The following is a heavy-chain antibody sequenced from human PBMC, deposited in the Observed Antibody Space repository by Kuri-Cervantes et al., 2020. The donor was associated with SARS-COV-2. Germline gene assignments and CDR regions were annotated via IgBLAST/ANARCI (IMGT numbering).Heavy chain of an antibody. V-gene: IGHV1-18*01. J-gene: IGHJ4*02. CDR2: ISAYNGKT. CDR3: ARAFCSSTSCYYFAY. CDR1: VYTYTSYG. D-gene: IGHD2-2*01. Sequence: ASVKVSCKASVYTYTSYGFSWVRQAPGQGLDWMGWISAYNGKTNYAQKLQGRVTMTTDTSTRKASMELRSLTYDDTAVYYCARAFCSSTSCYYFAYWGQGTLVTVSS.